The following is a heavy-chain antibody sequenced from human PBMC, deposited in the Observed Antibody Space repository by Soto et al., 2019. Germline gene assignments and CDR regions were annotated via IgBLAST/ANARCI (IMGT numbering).Heavy chain of an antibody. J-gene: IGHJ4*02. D-gene: IGHD1-26*01. CDR3: ARDGVGATTFFGFLDY. Sequence: QVQLVESGGGVVQPGGSLRLSCAASASIFKGHGMHWVRQAPGKGLEWVAIIGYDGSDEHYGDSVEGRFTISRDNSKNMLYLQMNSLRAEDTAVYYCARDGVGATTFFGFLDYWGQGTLVTVSS. V-gene: IGHV3-33*08. CDR1: ASIFKGHG. CDR2: IGYDGSDE.